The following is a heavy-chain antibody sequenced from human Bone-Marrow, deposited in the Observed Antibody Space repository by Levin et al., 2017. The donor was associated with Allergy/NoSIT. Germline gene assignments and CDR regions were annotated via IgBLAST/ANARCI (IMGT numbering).Heavy chain of an antibody. CDR3: ARERGFGTFDF. J-gene: IGHJ3*01. CDR1: GYTFSGHH. CDR2: INPNFGGA. D-gene: IGHD3-16*01. V-gene: IGHV1-2*06. Sequence: GESLKISCKASGYTFSGHHMHWVRHAPGQGLEWMGRINPNFGGANVAQKFQGRVIMTRDTSISTFYMEMSSLRSNDTAVYYCARERGFGTFDFWGQGTVVTVSS.